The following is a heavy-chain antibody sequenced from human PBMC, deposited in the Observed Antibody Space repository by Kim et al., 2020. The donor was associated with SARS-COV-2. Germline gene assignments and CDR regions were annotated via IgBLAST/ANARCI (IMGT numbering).Heavy chain of an antibody. CDR2: TYCRSKWYN. J-gene: IGHJ3*01. CDR1: GDSVSSNSAA. D-gene: IGHD6-6*01. CDR3: ARGSSSSSGWSPTDAFDV. Sequence: SQTLSLTCAISGDSVSSNSAAWNWIRQSPSRGLEWLGRTYCRSKWYNDYAVSVKSRITINPDTSKNQFSLQLNSVTPEDTAVYYCARGSSSSSGWSPTDAFDVWGQGTMVTLSS. V-gene: IGHV6-1*01.